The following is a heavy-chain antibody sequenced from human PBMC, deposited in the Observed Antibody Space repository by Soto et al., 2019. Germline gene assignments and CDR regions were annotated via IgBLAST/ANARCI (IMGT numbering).Heavy chain of an antibody. CDR3: AKDPSPQSIPAVTPGWFDP. D-gene: IGHD4-4*01. J-gene: IGHJ5*02. CDR2: IYFTGKT. CDR1: GDSIRDGGYY. V-gene: IGHV4-31*03. Sequence: ANLQESGPGLVKPSETLSLTCTVSGDSIRDGGYYWAWIRQRPGKGLEWMGYIYFTGKTNYNPSLENRLTMSVDMSRRQLYLRLTSVTSADTAVYFCAKDPSPQSIPAVTPGWFDPWGQGISVTVSS.